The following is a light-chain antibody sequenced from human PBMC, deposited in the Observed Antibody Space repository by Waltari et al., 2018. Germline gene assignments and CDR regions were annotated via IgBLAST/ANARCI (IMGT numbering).Light chain of an antibody. V-gene: IGLV2-23*02. CDR2: DVT. CDR3: CSHAGSTTFVV. J-gene: IGLJ2*01. Sequence: QSALTQPASVSGSPGQSITISCIGTNSDVRAYNYVSWYQQHPGKAPKLIIYDVTKWPSGVSNRFSGSKSGNTASLTISGLQAEDEADYYCCSHAGSTTFVVFGGGTKLTVL. CDR1: NSDVRAYNY.